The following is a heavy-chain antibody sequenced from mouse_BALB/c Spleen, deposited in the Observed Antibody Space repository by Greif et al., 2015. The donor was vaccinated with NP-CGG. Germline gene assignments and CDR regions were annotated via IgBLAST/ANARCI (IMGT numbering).Heavy chain of an antibody. CDR2: ISTYXGDA. V-gene: IGHV1S137*01. CDR1: GYTFTDYA. CDR3: ARSRDDGEFY. Sequence: QVQLQQPGAELVRPGVSVKISCKGSGYTFTDYAMHWVKQSHAKSLEWIGVISTYXGDASYNQKFKGKATMTVDKSSSTAYMELVRLTSEDSAIYYCARSRDDGEFYWGQGTSLTVSS. D-gene: IGHD2-14*01. J-gene: IGHJ2*02.